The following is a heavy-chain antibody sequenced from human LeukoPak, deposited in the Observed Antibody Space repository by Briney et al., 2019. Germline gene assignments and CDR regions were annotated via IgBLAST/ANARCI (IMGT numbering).Heavy chain of an antibody. CDR3: AKGTYGSGSYPYFDY. V-gene: IGHV3-23*01. CDR2: ISGSGGST. J-gene: IGHJ4*02. D-gene: IGHD3-10*01. CDR1: GFTLSSYA. Sequence: GGSLRLSCAASGFTLSSYAMSWVRQAPGKGLEWVSAISGSGGSTYYADSVKGRFTISRDNSKNTLYLQMNSLRAEDTAVHYCAKGTYGSGSYPYFDYWGQGTLVTVSS.